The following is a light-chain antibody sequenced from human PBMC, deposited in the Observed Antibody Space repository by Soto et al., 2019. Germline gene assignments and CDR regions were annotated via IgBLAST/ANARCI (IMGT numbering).Light chain of an antibody. CDR2: NNN. J-gene: IGLJ3*02. CDR1: NSNVGSKT. V-gene: IGLV1-44*01. CDR3: AARDGSLNGWV. Sequence: QSVLTQPPSASGTPGQRVTISCSGTNSNVGSKTVDWYQQLPGTAPKLLIYNNNERPSGVPDRFSGSKSGTSASLAISGLQSEDEADYYCAARDGSLNGWVFGGGTKLTVL.